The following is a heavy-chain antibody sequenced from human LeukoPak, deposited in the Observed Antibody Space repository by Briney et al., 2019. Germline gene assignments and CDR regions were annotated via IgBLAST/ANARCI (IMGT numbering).Heavy chain of an antibody. D-gene: IGHD3-3*01. V-gene: IGHV4-61*02. CDR2: IYTSGST. Sequence: SETLSPTCTVSGGSISSGSYYWSWIRQPAGKGLEWIGRIYTSGSTNYNPSLKSRVTISVDTSKNQFSLKLSSVTAADTAVYYCARHAPQFRFLDDAFDIWGQGTMVTVSS. CDR1: GGSISSGSYY. CDR3: ARHAPQFRFLDDAFDI. J-gene: IGHJ3*02.